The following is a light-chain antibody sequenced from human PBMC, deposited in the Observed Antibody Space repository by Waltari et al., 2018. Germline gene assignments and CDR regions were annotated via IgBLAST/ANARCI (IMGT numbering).Light chain of an antibody. CDR3: QQCYTFPYT. CDR1: QSFLFSSNNKNY. J-gene: IGKJ2*01. V-gene: IGKV4-1*01. CDR2: WAS. Sequence: DIVMTQSPDSLAVSLGERATINCKSSQSFLFSSNNKNYLSWYQQKPGQPPKLLISWASTLESGVPDRFSGSGSGTDFTLTISSLQAEDVAVYYCQQCYTFPYTFGQGTKLEI.